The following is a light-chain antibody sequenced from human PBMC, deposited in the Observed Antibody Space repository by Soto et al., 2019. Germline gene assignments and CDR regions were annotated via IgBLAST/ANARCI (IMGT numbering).Light chain of an antibody. CDR1: RSVSSRY. CDR2: GAS. CDR3: QQFGDSPPAFT. Sequence: ESMLTQSPGTLSLSPGERATLPCRASRSVSSRYITWYQQKPGQAPRLLIYGASIRATGIPDRFSGSGSGTDFTLTISRLEPEDFAVYYCQQFGDSPPAFTFGQGTKLEI. J-gene: IGKJ2*01. V-gene: IGKV3-20*01.